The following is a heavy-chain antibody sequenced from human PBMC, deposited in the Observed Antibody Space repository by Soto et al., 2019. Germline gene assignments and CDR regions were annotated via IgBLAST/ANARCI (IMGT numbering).Heavy chain of an antibody. CDR3: ARIGVSSGHESPDFDS. D-gene: IGHD3-16*01. J-gene: IGHJ4*02. V-gene: IGHV1-18*01. CDR2: INPYNGNT. CDR1: GYTFTPYG. Sequence: ASVKVSCKTSGYTFTPYGISWVRQAPGQGLEWMGWINPYNGNTDYAESLQGRVTMTTETSTNTAYMELRSLKSDDTAVYYCARIGVSSGHESPDFDSWGQGTLVTVSS.